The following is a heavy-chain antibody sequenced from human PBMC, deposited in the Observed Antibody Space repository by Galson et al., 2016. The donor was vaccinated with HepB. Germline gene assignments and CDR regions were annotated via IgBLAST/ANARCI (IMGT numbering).Heavy chain of an antibody. CDR2: IFAGGDRT. D-gene: IGHD2-2*01. CDR1: GFAFSNYA. V-gene: IGHV3-23*01. Sequence: SLRLSCAASGFAFSNYAMSWVRQAPGKGLEWVSLIFAGGDRTFYADSVRGRFTISRDNSKNTLYLQMSSLRADDSAVYYCAKDGCTSTSCYSYWGQRTLVTVSS. J-gene: IGHJ4*02. CDR3: AKDGCTSTSCYSY.